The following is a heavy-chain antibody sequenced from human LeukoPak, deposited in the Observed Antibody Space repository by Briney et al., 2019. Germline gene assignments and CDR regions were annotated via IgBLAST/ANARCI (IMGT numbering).Heavy chain of an antibody. D-gene: IGHD5-12*01. CDR1: GGTFSSYA. Sequence: ASVKVSCKASGGTFSSYAISWVRQAPGQGLEWMGGIIPIFGTANYAQKFQGRVTITADKSTSTAYMELSSLRSEDTAVYYCARALTLYSGYDYYYYYYMDVWGKGTTVTVSS. CDR2: IIPIFGTA. V-gene: IGHV1-69*06. J-gene: IGHJ6*03. CDR3: ARALTLYSGYDYYYYYYMDV.